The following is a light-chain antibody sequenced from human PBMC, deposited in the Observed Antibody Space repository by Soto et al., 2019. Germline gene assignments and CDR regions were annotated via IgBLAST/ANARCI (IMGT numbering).Light chain of an antibody. CDR2: DAS. Sequence: EIVLTQSPATLSLSPGERATLSCRASQSVSSYLAWYQQKPGQAPRLLIYDASNRATGIPARFSGSGSGTDFTLTISSLEPDDFATYYCHQYNRYPYSFGQGTQVDIK. CDR1: QSVSSY. V-gene: IGKV3-11*01. CDR3: HQYNRYPYS. J-gene: IGKJ2*01.